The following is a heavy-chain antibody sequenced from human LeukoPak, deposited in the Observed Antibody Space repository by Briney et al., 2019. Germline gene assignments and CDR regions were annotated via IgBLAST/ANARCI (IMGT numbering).Heavy chain of an antibody. CDR3: AKDIKFGGGYTDAFGI. D-gene: IGHD1-1*01. V-gene: IGHV3-48*04. J-gene: IGHJ3*02. Sequence: GGSLRLSCLASGFTFSSYSMSWVRQAPGKGLEWVSYIDTSSSTIYYADSVKGRFTISRDNAKNSLYLQMNSLRAEDTALYYCAKDIKFGGGYTDAFGIWGQGTMVTVSS. CDR2: IDTSSSTI. CDR1: GFTFSSYS.